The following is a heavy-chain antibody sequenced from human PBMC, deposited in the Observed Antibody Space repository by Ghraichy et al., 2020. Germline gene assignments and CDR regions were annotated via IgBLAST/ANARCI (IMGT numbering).Heavy chain of an antibody. CDR1: GGSFSGYY. Sequence: SETLSLTCAVYGGSFSGYYWSWIRQPPGKGLEWIGEINHSGSTNYNPSLKSRVTISVDTSKNQFSLKLSSVTAADTAVYYCARLKPTRGYCSSTSCPEGYGMDVWGQGTTVTVSS. D-gene: IGHD2-2*01. CDR3: ARLKPTRGYCSSTSCPEGYGMDV. J-gene: IGHJ6*02. CDR2: INHSGST. V-gene: IGHV4-34*01.